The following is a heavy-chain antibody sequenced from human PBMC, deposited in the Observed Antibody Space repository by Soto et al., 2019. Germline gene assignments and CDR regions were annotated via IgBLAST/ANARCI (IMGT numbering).Heavy chain of an antibody. V-gene: IGHV1-69*01. CDR2: FIPVYRTL. CDR3: ATGVIWIGYFTVDS. J-gene: IGHJ4*02. CDR1: GGSFGNSA. Sequence: QVQLVQSGAEVKKPGSSVKVSCKASGGSFGNSAINWVRQTPGQGLEWLGGFIPVYRTLNYAQKFQGRVTITADESTGTAYMTLSSLSSDDTAFYYCATGVIWIGYFTVDSWGQGTRVTVSS. D-gene: IGHD3-3*01.